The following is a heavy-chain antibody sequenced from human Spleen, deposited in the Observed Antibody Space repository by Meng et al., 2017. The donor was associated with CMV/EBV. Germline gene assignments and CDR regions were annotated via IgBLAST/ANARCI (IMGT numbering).Heavy chain of an antibody. Sequence: VKVSCKAAGYTFTGYLIHWVRQAHGQGLEWMGWINPHSGGTYYAQNFQGRVTMTRDTSISTAYMELSRLKSDDTAVYYCTRSQHNDYWGRGTLVTVSS. V-gene: IGHV1-2*02. CDR2: INPHSGGT. J-gene: IGHJ4*02. D-gene: IGHD2-2*01. CDR3: TRSQHNDY. CDR1: GYTFTGYL.